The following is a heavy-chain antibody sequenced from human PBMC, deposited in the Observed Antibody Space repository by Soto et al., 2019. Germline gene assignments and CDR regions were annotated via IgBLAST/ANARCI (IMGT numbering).Heavy chain of an antibody. D-gene: IGHD6-13*01. Sequence: PGGSLRLSCAASGFTFSSYGMHWVRQAPGKGLEWVAVIWYDGSNKYYADSVKGRLTISRDNSKNTLYPQMNSLRAEDTAVYYCARAAFSWCVDYWGQGTLVTVSS. CDR2: IWYDGSNK. V-gene: IGHV3-33*01. J-gene: IGHJ4*02. CDR3: ARAAFSWCVDY. CDR1: GFTFSSYG.